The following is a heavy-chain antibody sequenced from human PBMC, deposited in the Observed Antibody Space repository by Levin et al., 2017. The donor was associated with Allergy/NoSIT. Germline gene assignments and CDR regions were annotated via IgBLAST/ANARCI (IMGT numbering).Heavy chain of an antibody. J-gene: IGHJ4*02. CDR1: GGSFSGYY. Sequence: SETLSLTCAVYGGSFSGYYWSWIRQPPGKGLEGIGEINHSGSTNYNPSLKSRVTISVDTSKNQFSLKLSSVTAADTAVYYCARTRSRRFGELFIGYWGQGTLVTVSS. CDR3: ARTRSRRFGELFIGY. D-gene: IGHD3-10*01. CDR2: INHSGST. V-gene: IGHV4-34*01.